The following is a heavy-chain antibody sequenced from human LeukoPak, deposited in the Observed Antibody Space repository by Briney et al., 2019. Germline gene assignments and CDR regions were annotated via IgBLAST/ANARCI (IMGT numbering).Heavy chain of an antibody. Sequence: GGSLRLSCAASGFTFSLYGMHWVPQAPGKGLEWVALKSNDGSKTYYADSVKGRFAISRDNSKYTVYLQVSSLRADDTAVYYCAKDSRGANFFGDFDYWGQGTLVTVSS. V-gene: IGHV3-33*06. CDR2: KSNDGSKT. J-gene: IGHJ4*02. D-gene: IGHD3-10*01. CDR3: AKDSRGANFFGDFDY. CDR1: GFTFSLYG.